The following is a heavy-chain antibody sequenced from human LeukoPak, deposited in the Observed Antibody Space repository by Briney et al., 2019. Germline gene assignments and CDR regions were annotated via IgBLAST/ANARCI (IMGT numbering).Heavy chain of an antibody. J-gene: IGHJ6*03. CDR3: TRGSIAYYYMDV. Sequence: SETLSLTCAVYGGSFSNYYWSWIRQSPGKGLEWIGEITHSGSTNYNPSLKSRVTISVDTSKNQFSLKLSSVTAADTAVYYCTRGSIAYYYMDVWGKGTTVTISS. CDR1: GGSFSNYY. D-gene: IGHD3-22*01. V-gene: IGHV4-34*01. CDR2: ITHSGST.